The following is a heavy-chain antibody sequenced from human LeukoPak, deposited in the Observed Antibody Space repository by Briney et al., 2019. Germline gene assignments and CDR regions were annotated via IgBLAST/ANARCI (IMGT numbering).Heavy chain of an antibody. D-gene: IGHD3-22*01. J-gene: IGHJ4*02. CDR1: GFTVSSNY. CDR3: AGSSGYSPRDY. V-gene: IGHV3-53*01. Sequence: GGSLRHSCAASGFTVSSNYMSWVRQAPGKGLEWVSVIYSGGSTYYADSVKGRFTISRDNSKNTLYLQMNSLRAEDTAVYYCAGSSGYSPRDYWGQGTLVTVSS. CDR2: IYSGGST.